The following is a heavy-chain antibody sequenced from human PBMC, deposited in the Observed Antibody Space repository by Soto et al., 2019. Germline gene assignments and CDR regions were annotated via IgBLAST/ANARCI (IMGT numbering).Heavy chain of an antibody. J-gene: IGHJ6*02. CDR1: GFTFSSYV. D-gene: IGHD3-10*01. CDR3: TTDIYGSGANYYYYYGMDV. Sequence: GGSLRLSCSVSGFTFSSYVMYWVRQAPGKGLEWVGRIKSKTDGGTTDYAAPVKGRFTISRDDSKNTLYLQMNSLKTEDTAVYYCTTDIYGSGANYYYYYGMDVWGQGTTVTV. CDR2: IKSKTDGGTT. V-gene: IGHV3-15*01.